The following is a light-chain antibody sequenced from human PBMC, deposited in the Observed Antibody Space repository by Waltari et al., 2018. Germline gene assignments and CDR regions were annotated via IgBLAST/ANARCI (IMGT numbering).Light chain of an antibody. V-gene: IGLV2-14*01. Sequence: QSALTQPASVSGSPGQSITISCTGTSSDVGGYNYVSWYQQHPGKAPQLMVYEVSNRPSGVSNRFSGSKSGITASLTISGLQAEDEADYYCSSYTSSSTLGVFGGGTKLTVL. CDR1: SSDVGGYNY. CDR3: SSYTSSSTLGV. J-gene: IGLJ2*01. CDR2: EVS.